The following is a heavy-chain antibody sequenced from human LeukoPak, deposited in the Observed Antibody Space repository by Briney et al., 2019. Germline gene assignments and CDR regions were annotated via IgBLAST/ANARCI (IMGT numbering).Heavy chain of an antibody. Sequence: GGSLRLPCAASGFTVSSNYMSWVRQAPGKGLEWVSDISGSGGSTYYSDSAKGRFTISRDNSNNTLYLQMNSLRAEDTAVYYCAKGAASRGYTYVANWGQGTLVTVSS. CDR2: ISGSGGST. CDR1: GFTVSSNY. V-gene: IGHV3-23*01. D-gene: IGHD5-18*01. J-gene: IGHJ4*02. CDR3: AKGAASRGYTYVAN.